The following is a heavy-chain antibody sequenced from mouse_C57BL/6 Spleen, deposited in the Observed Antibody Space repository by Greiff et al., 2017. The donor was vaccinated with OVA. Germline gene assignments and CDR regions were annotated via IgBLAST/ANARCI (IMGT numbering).Heavy chain of an antibody. Sequence: EVKVEESGGGLVKPGGSLKLSCAASGFTFSDYGMHWVRQAPEKGLEWVAYISSGSSTIYYADTVKGRFTISRDNAKNTLFLQMTSLRSEDTAMYYCARPHPPDVWGTGTTVTVSS. D-gene: IGHD6-1*01. CDR3: ARPHPPDV. CDR1: GFTFSDYG. J-gene: IGHJ1*03. V-gene: IGHV5-17*01. CDR2: ISSGSSTI.